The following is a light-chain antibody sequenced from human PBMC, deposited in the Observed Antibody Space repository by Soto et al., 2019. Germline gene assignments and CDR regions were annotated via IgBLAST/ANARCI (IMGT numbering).Light chain of an antibody. V-gene: IGLV2-14*01. CDR1: SSDVGGHDY. CDR2: EAF. CDR3: SSYTSSSTVV. Sequence: QSVLTQVASVSGSPGQSITISCTATSSDVGGHDYVSWYLQHPGKAPKLLIYEAFNRPSGVSDRFSGSKSGSTASLTISGLQAEDEGDYYCSSYTSSSTVVFGGGTKLTVL. J-gene: IGLJ2*01.